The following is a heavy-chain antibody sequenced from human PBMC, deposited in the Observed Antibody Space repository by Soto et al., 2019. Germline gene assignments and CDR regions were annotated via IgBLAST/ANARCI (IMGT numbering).Heavy chain of an antibody. J-gene: IGHJ4*02. CDR3: AKDGATIGSYYFDS. D-gene: IGHD3-10*01. V-gene: IGHV3-23*01. CDR2: ISGSGDRT. CDR1: GFTLSNYA. Sequence: GGSLRLSCAASGFTLSNYAMSWVRQAPGKGLEWVSAISGSGDRTYYADSVKGRFTISRDNSKNTLYLQMNSLRAEDTAVYYCAKDGATIGSYYFDSWGQGILVTVSS.